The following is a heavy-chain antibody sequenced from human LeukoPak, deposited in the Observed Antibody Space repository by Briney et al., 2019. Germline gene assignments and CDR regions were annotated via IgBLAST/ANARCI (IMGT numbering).Heavy chain of an antibody. CDR1: GYSFTRYW. J-gene: IGHJ4*02. CDR3: ATPRQSSSWYRWDY. CDR2: IYPGDSDT. V-gene: IGHV5-51*01. Sequence: GESLKIPCKGSGYSFTRYWIGWVRQMPGKGLEWMGIIYPGDSDTRYSPSFQGQVTISADKSISTAYLQWSRLKASDTAMYYCATPRQSSSWYRWDYWGQGTLVTVSS. D-gene: IGHD6-13*01.